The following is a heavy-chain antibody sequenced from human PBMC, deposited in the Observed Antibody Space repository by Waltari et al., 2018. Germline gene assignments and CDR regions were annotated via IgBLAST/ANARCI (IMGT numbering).Heavy chain of an antibody. V-gene: IGHV4-4*07. CDR2: IYTSGST. CDR1: GGSISSYY. Sequence: QVQLQESGPGLVKPSETLSLTCTVSGGSISSYYWSWIRQPAGTGLEWIGRIYTSGSTNYNPSLKSRVTMSVDTSKNQFSLKLSSVTAADTAVYYCARGTTYYDFWSGSDDAFDIWGQGTMVTVSS. J-gene: IGHJ3*02. CDR3: ARGTTYYDFWSGSDDAFDI. D-gene: IGHD3-3*01.